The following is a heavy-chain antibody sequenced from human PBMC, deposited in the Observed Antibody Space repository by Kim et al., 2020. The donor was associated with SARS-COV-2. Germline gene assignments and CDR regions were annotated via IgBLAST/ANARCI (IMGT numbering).Heavy chain of an antibody. CDR3: AKMGPDSSGSRYWYFDL. Sequence: GGSLRLSCAASGFTFDDYAMHWVRQAPGKGLEWVSGISWNSGSIGYADSVKGRFTISRDNAKNSLYLQMNSLRAEDTALYYCAKMGPDSSGSRYWYFDLWGRGTLVTVSS. CDR2: ISWNSGSI. D-gene: IGHD3-22*01. V-gene: IGHV3-9*01. J-gene: IGHJ2*01. CDR1: GFTFDDYA.